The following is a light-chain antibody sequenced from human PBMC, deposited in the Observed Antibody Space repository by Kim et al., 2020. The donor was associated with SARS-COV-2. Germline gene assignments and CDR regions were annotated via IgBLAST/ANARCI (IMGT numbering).Light chain of an antibody. CDR2: SNN. Sequence: GQRATGPAATSTSTSESMDVYWSQQHQRTAPKPPVYSNNQRPTGVPDSFSRSTSGTSATPAISALRAEDAADYYCEAWEASLSGVVFGGGTQLTVL. J-gene: IGLJ2*01. CDR1: TSTSESMD. CDR3: EAWEASLSGVV. V-gene: IGLV1-47*01.